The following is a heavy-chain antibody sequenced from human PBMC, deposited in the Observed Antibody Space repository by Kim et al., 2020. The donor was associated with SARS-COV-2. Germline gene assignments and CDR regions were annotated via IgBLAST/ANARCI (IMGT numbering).Heavy chain of an antibody. CDR3: ARGTLSGYYDR. V-gene: IGHV1-69*01. Sequence: ANYAQKFQGRVPITADESTSTAYMELSSLRSEDTAVYYCARGTLSGYYDRWGQGTLVTVSS. CDR2: A. J-gene: IGHJ4*02. D-gene: IGHD3-22*01.